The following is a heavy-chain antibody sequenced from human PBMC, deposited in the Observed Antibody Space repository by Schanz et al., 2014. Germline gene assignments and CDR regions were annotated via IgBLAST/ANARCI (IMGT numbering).Heavy chain of an antibody. D-gene: IGHD3-10*01. CDR2: INSDGSSA. CDR3: TRGSGSRSYGWYYDS. V-gene: IGHV3-74*01. CDR1: GFTFSSYW. J-gene: IGHJ4*02. Sequence: EVQLVESGGGLVQPGGSLRLSCAASGFTFSSYWMHWVRQAPGKGLVWILRINSDGSSASYADSVKGRFTISRDNAKTTLYLQMNSVRAEDSAVYYCTRGSGSRSYGWYYDSWGQGTLVTVSS.